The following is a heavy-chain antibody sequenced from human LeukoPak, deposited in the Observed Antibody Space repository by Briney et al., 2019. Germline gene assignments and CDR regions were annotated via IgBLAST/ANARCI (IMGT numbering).Heavy chain of an antibody. CDR2: INPNSGGA. V-gene: IGHV1-2*02. D-gene: IGHD3-3*01. CDR3: ARGGYDFWSGYVDY. CDR1: GYTFTGYY. Sequence: ASVKVSCKASGYTFTGYYMHWVRQAPGQGLEWMGWINPNSGGANYAQKFQGRVTMTRDTSISTAYMELSRLRSDDTAVYYCARGGYDFWSGYVDYWGQGTLVTVSS. J-gene: IGHJ4*02.